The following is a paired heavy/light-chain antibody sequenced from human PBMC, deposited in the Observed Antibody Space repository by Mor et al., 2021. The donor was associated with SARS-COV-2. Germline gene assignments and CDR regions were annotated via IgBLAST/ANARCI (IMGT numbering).Heavy chain of an antibody. V-gene: IGHV1-18*01. CDR2: ISAYNGNT. Sequence: QVQLVQSGAEVKKPGASVKVSCKASGYTFTSYGISWVRQAPGQGLEWMGWISAYNGNTNYAQKLQGRVTMTTDTSTSTAYMELRSLRSDDTAVYYCARDDQLGVTYYDILHGGIFDPWGQGTLVTVSS. J-gene: IGHJ5*02. D-gene: IGHD3-9*01. CDR1: GYTFTSYG. CDR3: ARDDQLGVTYYDILHGGIFDP.
Light chain of an antibody. CDR2: TLS. V-gene: IGKV2-40*01. CDR3: MQRIEFPFT. J-gene: IGKJ3*01. CDR1: QSLLDSDDGNTY. Sequence: DIVMTQTPLSLPVTPGEPASISCRSSQSLLDSDDGNTYLDWYLQKPGQSPQLLIYTLSYRASGVPDRFSGSGSGTDFTLKISRVEAEDVGVYYCMQRIEFPFTFGPGTKVDIK.